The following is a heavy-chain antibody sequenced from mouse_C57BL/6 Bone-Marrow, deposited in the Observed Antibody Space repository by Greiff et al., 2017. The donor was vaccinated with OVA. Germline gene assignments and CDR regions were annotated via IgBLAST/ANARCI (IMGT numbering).Heavy chain of an antibody. CDR2: IRLKSDNYAT. V-gene: IGHV6-3*01. CDR3: TSYGNPYYFDY. J-gene: IGHJ2*01. Sequence: EVQLVESGGGLVQPGGSMKLSCVASGFTFSNYWMNWVRQSPEKGLEWVAQIRLKSDNYATHYAESVKGRFTISRDDSKSSVYLQMNNLRAEDTGIYYCTSYGNPYYFDYWGQGTTLTVSS. D-gene: IGHD2-1*01. CDR1: GFTFSNYW.